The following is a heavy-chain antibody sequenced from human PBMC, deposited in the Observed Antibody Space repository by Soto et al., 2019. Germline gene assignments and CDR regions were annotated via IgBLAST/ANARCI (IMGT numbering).Heavy chain of an antibody. V-gene: IGHV1-18*01. J-gene: IGHJ5*02. CDR3: ARVVPGAEAWFGP. Sequence: QVQLVQSGGEVKRPGASVKVSCKTSGYTFSNYGITWVRQAPGQPLEWLGWISLYSDGTNYAQKFQGRVSMTTDTNTTTAYLELRRMRADDTAVYYCARVVPGAEAWFGPWGQGILVNVSS. CDR2: ISLYSDGT. D-gene: IGHD2-2*01. CDR1: GYTFSNYG.